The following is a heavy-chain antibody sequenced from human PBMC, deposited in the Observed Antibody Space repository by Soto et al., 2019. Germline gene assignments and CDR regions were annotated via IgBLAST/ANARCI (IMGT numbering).Heavy chain of an antibody. Sequence: GASVKVSCKASGYIFTGYFIQWLRQAPGQGLEWMGWINPNTSATNYAQKFQGRVTMTRDTSLGAAYMELTSLRPDDTALYYCARITWGRDHHYVMDVWGQGTTVTVSS. CDR1: GYIFTGYF. V-gene: IGHV1-2*02. CDR2: INPNTSAT. D-gene: IGHD1-26*01. J-gene: IGHJ6*02. CDR3: ARITWGRDHHYVMDV.